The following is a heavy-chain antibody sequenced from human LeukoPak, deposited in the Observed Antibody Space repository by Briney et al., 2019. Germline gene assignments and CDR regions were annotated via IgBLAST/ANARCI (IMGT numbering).Heavy chain of an antibody. CDR1: GGSISSSSYY. J-gene: IGHJ4*02. CDR3: ARDDYDILTGYRSDY. Sequence: SETLSLTCTVSGGSISSSSYYWSWIRQPPGKGLEWIGEISHSGSTSYNPSLKSRVTISVDTSKNQFSLKLSSVTAADTAVYYCARDDYDILTGYRSDYWGQGPLVTVSS. D-gene: IGHD3-9*01. CDR2: ISHSGST. V-gene: IGHV4-39*07.